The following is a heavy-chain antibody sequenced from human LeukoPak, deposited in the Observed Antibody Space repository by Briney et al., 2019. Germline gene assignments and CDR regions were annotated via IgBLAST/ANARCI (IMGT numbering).Heavy chain of an antibody. CDR1: EFTFSSYE. CDR3: ATEARGGCYYFAY. Sequence: GGSLRLSCAASEFTFSSYEMNWVRQAPGKGLEWASYISSSGSTIYYADSVKGRFTVSRDNAKNSLYLPMNSLTPEDAAVAYCATEARGGCYYFAYRGQATLVTASS. V-gene: IGHV3-48*03. J-gene: IGHJ4*02. CDR2: ISSSGSTI. D-gene: IGHD5-24*01.